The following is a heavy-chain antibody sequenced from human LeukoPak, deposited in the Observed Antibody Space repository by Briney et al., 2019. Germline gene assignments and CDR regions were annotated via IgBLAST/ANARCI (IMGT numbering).Heavy chain of an antibody. CDR2: IYSSGST. CDR3: ARRGDGGRSFDY. Sequence: GGSLGLSCAASGFNVSNNYMTWVRQAPGKGLEWVSLIYSSGSTYYADSVKGRFTISGDNSKNTLYLQVNSLRAEDTAVYYCARRGDGGRSFDYWGQGTLVTVSS. D-gene: IGHD4-23*01. V-gene: IGHV3-53*01. CDR1: GFNVSNNY. J-gene: IGHJ4*02.